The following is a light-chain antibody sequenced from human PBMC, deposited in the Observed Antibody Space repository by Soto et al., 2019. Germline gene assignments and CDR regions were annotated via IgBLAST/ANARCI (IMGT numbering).Light chain of an antibody. V-gene: IGKV2-30*01. CDR2: RVS. CDR3: MQGTHWHLT. J-gene: IGKJ4*01. CDR1: QSLVYSDGNTY. Sequence: DVVMTQSPLSLPVTLGQPASISCRSSQSLVYSDGNTYLNWFQQRPGQSPRRLIYRVSNRDSGVPERFSGSGSGTDFTLKISRVEAEDGGVYYCMQGTHWHLTFGGGTKVEIK.